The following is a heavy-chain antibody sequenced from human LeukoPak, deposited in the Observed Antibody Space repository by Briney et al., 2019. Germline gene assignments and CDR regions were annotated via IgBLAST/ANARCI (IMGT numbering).Heavy chain of an antibody. CDR3: AKGHSDYGTGFDN. J-gene: IGHJ4*02. CDR2: ISGSGGST. Sequence: SGGSLRLSCAASGFTFSNYAMSWVRQAPGKGLEWDSAISGSGGSTYYADSVKGRFTVSRDNSKKELYLQMNSLRAEDTAVFYCAKGHSDYGTGFDNWGQGTLVTVSS. V-gene: IGHV3-23*01. D-gene: IGHD5-12*01. CDR1: GFTFSNYA.